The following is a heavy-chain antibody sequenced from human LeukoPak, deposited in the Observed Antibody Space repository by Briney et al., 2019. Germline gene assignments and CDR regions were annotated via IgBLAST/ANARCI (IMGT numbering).Heavy chain of an antibody. CDR1: GFTFPTYA. J-gene: IGHJ4*02. V-gene: IGHV3-30*02. D-gene: IGHD3-10*01. CDR2: IRYDGTTK. CDR3: AKYTIRGVTLWYFDY. Sequence: GGSLRLSCAASGFTFPTYAMHWVRQAPGKGLEWVAFIRYDGTTKYYADSVKGRFTISRDNSKNTLYLQMNSLRAEDTAVYYCAKYTIRGVTLWYFDYWGQGTMVTVSS.